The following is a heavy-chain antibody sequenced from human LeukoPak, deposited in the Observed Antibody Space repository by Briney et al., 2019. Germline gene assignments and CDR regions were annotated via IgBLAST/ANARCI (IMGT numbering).Heavy chain of an antibody. V-gene: IGHV3-11*04. Sequence: GGSLRLSCAASGFSFSNYYMSWIRQAPGKGLEWVSYITSGGSTIYYADSVKGRFTISRDNSKNSLYLQMNSLRAEDTAVYYCSRDPDIVVVPAAIPGDYWGQGTLVTVSS. D-gene: IGHD2-2*02. J-gene: IGHJ4*02. CDR3: SRDPDIVVVPAAIPGDY. CDR1: GFSFSNYY. CDR2: ITSGGSTI.